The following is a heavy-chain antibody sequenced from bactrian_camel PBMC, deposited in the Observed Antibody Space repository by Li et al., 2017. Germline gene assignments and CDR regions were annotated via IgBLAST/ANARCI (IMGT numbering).Heavy chain of an antibody. V-gene: IGHV3S5*01. Sequence: HVQLVESGGGLVQPGGSLRLSCTASGISVSTYYSTWVRQAPGKGLEWVSGIFNDGRYTYYADAVKGRFTISQEKSNNTVYLTMNNAKPEDTAMYYCAKFTNGGDWSYGMNYWGKGTQVTVS. J-gene: IGHJ7*01. CDR2: IFNDGRYT. D-gene: IGHD7*01. CDR1: GISVSTYY.